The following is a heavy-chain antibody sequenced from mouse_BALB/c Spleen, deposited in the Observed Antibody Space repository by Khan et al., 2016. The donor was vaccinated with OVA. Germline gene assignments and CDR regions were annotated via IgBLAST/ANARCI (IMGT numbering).Heavy chain of an antibody. V-gene: IGHV1-5*01. D-gene: IGHD2-1*01. CDR1: GYTFTNYW. CDR3: SRNGFGNYESWDY. Sequence: VQLQQSGTVLARPGASVKMSCKGSGYTFTNYWMHWVKQRPGQGLEWIGVIYPGNSDTNYNQKFKGKAKLTVVTSTSTAYMELNSLTNEDSAVYDCSRNGFGNYESWDYWGQGTTLTVSS. J-gene: IGHJ2*01. CDR2: IYPGNSDT.